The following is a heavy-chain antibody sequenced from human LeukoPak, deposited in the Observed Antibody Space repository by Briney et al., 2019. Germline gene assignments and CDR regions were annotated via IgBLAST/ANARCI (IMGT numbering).Heavy chain of an antibody. CDR2: IKQDGSEK. CDR3: ARGIAVAQLYYYYMDV. Sequence: GGSLRLSCAASGFTFSSYWMSWVRQAPGKGLEWVANIKQDGSEKYYVDSVKGRFTISRDKAKNSLYPQMNSLRAEDTAVYYCARGIAVAQLYYYYMDVWGKGTTVTVSS. CDR1: GFTFSSYW. V-gene: IGHV3-7*01. J-gene: IGHJ6*03. D-gene: IGHD6-19*01.